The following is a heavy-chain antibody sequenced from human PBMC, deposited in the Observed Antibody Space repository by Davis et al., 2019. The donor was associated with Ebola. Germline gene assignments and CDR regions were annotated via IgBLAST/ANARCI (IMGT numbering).Heavy chain of an antibody. CDR3: ATLRRTITGMDDAFDI. V-gene: IGHV5-51*01. D-gene: IGHD1-20*01. CDR2: IYPGDSDT. CDR1: GDSFTSHW. Sequence: PGGSLRLSCKDSGDSFTSHWIGWVRQMPGKGLEWMGVIYPGDSDTRYSPSFRGQVTISADNSITTAYLQWSALRASDTAMYYCATLRRTITGMDDAFDIWGQGTLVTVSS. J-gene: IGHJ3*02.